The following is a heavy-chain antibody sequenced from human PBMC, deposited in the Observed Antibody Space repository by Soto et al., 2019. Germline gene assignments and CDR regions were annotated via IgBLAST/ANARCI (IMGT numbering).Heavy chain of an antibody. CDR1: GFTFSSYG. Sequence: QVQLVESGGGVVQPGRSLRLSCAASGFTFSSYGMHWVRQAPGKGLEWVAVISYDGSNKYYADSVKGRFTISRDNSKNTLYLQMNSLRAEDTAVYYCAKTATVWSPTTYWGQGTLVTVSS. D-gene: IGHD4-17*01. CDR3: AKTATVWSPTTY. V-gene: IGHV3-30*18. CDR2: ISYDGSNK. J-gene: IGHJ4*02.